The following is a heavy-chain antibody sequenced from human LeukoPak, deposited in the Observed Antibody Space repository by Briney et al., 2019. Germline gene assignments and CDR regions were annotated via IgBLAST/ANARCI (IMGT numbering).Heavy chain of an antibody. CDR3: ARVSSSIAVAGTHYYMDV. CDR2: IKQDGSEK. D-gene: IGHD6-19*01. V-gene: IGHV3-7*03. Sequence: RSGGSLRLSCAASGFTFSSYWMSWVRQAPGKGLEWVANIKQDGSEKYYVDSVKGRFTISRDNAKNSLYLQMNSLRAEDTAVYYCARVSSSIAVAGTHYYMDVWGKGTTVTVSS. CDR1: GFTFSSYW. J-gene: IGHJ6*03.